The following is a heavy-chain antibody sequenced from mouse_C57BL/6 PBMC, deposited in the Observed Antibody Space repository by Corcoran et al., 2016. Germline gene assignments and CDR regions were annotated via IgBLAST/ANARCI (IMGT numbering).Heavy chain of an antibody. CDR3: ASGLVLGGYFDV. D-gene: IGHD3-3*01. J-gene: IGHJ1*03. V-gene: IGHV3-6*01. CDR2: ISYDGNN. Sequence: DVQLQESGPGLVKPSQSLSLTCTVTGYSITSGYYWNWIRQFPGNKLEWMGYISYDGNNNYNPTLKNKISITPDTSENQFFLKLNSVTTEDTSTYYCASGLVLGGYFDVWGTGTTVTVSS. CDR1: GYSITSGYY.